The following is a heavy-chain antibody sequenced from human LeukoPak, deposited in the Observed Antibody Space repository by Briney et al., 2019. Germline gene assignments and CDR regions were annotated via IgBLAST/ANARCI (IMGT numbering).Heavy chain of an antibody. CDR1: GGSISSSY. V-gene: IGHV4-59*08. CDR2: IYYSGST. D-gene: IGHD1-7*01. Sequence: KPSETLSLTCTVPGGSISSSYWSWIRQPPGKGLEWIGYIYYSGSTNYNPSLKSRVTISVDTSKNQFSLKLSSVTAADTAVYYCARQANYWNYLLDPWGQGTLVTVSS. J-gene: IGHJ5*02. CDR3: ARQANYWNYLLDP.